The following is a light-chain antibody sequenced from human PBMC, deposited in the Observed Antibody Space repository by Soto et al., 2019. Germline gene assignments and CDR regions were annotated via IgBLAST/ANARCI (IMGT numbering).Light chain of an antibody. CDR3: QQRSNWRGLT. CDR1: QSVSSY. CDR2: DAS. V-gene: IGKV3-11*01. Sequence: EIVLTQSPATLSLSPGERATLSCRASQSVSSYLAWYQQKPGQAPRLLIYDASNRATGIPARFSGSGSGTDFTLTIRSLEPEDFAGYYCQQRSNWRGLTFGGGTKVEIK. J-gene: IGKJ4*01.